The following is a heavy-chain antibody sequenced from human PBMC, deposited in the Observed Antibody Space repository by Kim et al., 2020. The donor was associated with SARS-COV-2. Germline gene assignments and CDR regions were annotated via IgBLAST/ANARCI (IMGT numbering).Heavy chain of an antibody. CDR1: GFTFSSYG. J-gene: IGHJ6*02. V-gene: IGHV3-33*06. D-gene: IGHD6-13*01. Sequence: GGSLRLSCAASGFTFSSYGMHWVRQAPGKGLEWVAVIWYDGSNKYYADSVKGRFTISRDNSKNTLYLQMNSLRAEDTAVYYCAKESVAAAGPGYYYYYGMDVWGQGTTVTVSS. CDR3: AKESVAAAGPGYYYYYGMDV. CDR2: IWYDGSNK.